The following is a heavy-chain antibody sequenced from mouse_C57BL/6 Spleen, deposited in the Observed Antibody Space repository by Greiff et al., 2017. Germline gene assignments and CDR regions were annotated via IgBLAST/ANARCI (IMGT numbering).Heavy chain of an antibody. J-gene: IGHJ1*03. D-gene: IGHD1-1*01. CDR3: ARDYYGIYDV. Sequence: VQLQQSGPELVKPGASVKMSCKASGYTFTDYNMHWVKQSHGKSLEWIGYINPNNGGTSYNQKFKGKATLTVNKSSSTAYMELRSLTSEDAAVYYCARDYYGIYDVWGTGTTVTVSA. CDR2: INPNNGGT. CDR1: GYTFTDYN. V-gene: IGHV1-22*01.